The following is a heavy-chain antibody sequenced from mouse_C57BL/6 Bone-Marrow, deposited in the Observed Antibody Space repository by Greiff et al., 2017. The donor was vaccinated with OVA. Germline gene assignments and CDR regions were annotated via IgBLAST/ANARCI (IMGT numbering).Heavy chain of an antibody. Sequence: VQLQQSGAELVKPGASVKVSCKASGYTFTSYWMHWVKQRPGQGLEWIGRIHPSDSDTNYNQKFKGKATLTVDKSSSTAYMQLSSLTSEDSAVYYCANSQTAQATFAYWGQGTLVTVSA. J-gene: IGHJ3*01. CDR1: GYTFTSYW. CDR2: IHPSDSDT. D-gene: IGHD3-2*02. CDR3: ANSQTAQATFAY. V-gene: IGHV1-74*01.